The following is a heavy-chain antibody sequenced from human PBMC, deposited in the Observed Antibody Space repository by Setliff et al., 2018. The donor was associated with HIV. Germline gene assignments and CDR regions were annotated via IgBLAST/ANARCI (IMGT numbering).Heavy chain of an antibody. D-gene: IGHD1-26*01. J-gene: IGHJ6*03. Sequence: ASVKVSCKSSGYTFTDYFMHWVRQAPGKGLEWMGGFDPEDVETVYAQKFQGRVTMTEDTSTDTAYMELSSLRSEDTAVYYCAGQLRPILYYYYYMDVWGKGTTVTVSS. CDR3: AGQLRPILYYYYYMDV. CDR1: GYTFTDYF. V-gene: IGHV1-24*01. CDR2: FDPEDVET.